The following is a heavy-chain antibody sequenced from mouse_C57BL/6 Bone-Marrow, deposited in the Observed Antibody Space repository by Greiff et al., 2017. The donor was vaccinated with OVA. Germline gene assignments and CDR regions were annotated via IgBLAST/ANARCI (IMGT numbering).Heavy chain of an antibody. V-gene: IGHV5-17*01. J-gene: IGHJ1*03. Sequence: EVQLQESGGGLVKPGGSLKLSCAASGFTFSDYGMHWVRQAPEKGLEWVAYISSGSSTIYSADTVKGLFTISRDNAKNTLFLQMTSLRSEDTAMYYCARINYWYFDVWGTGTTVTVSS. CDR3: ARINYWYFDV. CDR1: GFTFSDYG. CDR2: ISSGSSTI.